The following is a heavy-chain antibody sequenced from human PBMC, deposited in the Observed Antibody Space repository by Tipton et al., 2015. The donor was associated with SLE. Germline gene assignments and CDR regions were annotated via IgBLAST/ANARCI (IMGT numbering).Heavy chain of an antibody. V-gene: IGHV4-39*02. Sequence: TLSLTCNVSGDSISRSTYYWGWIRQPPGKGLEWIGTIYYLGNTYYNPSLKSRVTMSVDTSMNHFSLKLSSVTAADTAVYYCTRSGPRHNLAFDIWGQGTMVSVSS. J-gene: IGHJ3*02. CDR3: TRSGPRHNLAFDI. CDR2: IYYLGNT. D-gene: IGHD1-14*01. CDR1: GDSISRSTYY.